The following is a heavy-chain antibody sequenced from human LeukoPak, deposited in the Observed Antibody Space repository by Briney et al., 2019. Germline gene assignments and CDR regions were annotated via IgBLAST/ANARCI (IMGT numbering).Heavy chain of an antibody. V-gene: IGHV1-8*03. CDR3: ARGSSSGSYYRHFDC. CDR2: MNPNSGNT. D-gene: IGHD1-26*01. Sequence: GASVKVSCKASGYTFTSYDINWVRQATGQGLEWMGWMNPNSGNTGYAQKFQGRVTITRNTSISTAYMELSSLRAEDTAVYYCARGSSSGSYYRHFDCWGQGTLVTVSS. J-gene: IGHJ4*02. CDR1: GYTFTSYD.